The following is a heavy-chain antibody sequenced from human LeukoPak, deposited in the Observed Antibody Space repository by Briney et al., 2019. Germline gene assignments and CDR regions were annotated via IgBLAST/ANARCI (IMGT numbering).Heavy chain of an antibody. Sequence: GGSLRLSCAASGFTFSSYAMSWVRQAPGKGLEWVSAISGSGGSTYYADSVKGRFTISRDNSKNTLYLQMNSLRAEDTAVYYCANYLAPDSLRFLEYYWGQGTLVTVSS. CDR3: ANYLAPDSLRFLEYY. CDR2: ISGSGGST. D-gene: IGHD3-3*01. J-gene: IGHJ4*02. V-gene: IGHV3-23*01. CDR1: GFTFSSYA.